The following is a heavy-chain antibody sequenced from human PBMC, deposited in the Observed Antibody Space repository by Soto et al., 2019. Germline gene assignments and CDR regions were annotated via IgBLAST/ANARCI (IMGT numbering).Heavy chain of an antibody. CDR3: AREGRYSSWYYYNFGHNWFDP. J-gene: IGHJ5*02. D-gene: IGHD6-13*01. CDR2: INHSGST. CDR1: GGSFSGYY. Sequence: KTSETLSLTCAVYGGSFSGYYWSWIRQPPGKGLEWIGEINHSGSTNYNPSLKSRVTISVDTSKNQFSLKLSSVTAADAAVYYCAREGRYSSWYYYNFGHNWFDPWGQGTLVTVSS. V-gene: IGHV4-34*01.